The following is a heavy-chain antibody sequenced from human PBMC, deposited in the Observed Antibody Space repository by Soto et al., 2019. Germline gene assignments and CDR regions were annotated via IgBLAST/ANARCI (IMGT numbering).Heavy chain of an antibody. CDR3: AREDGYCSSTSCYEGGDYYYYYGMDV. V-gene: IGHV1-69*13. Sequence: SVKVSGKASGGTFSSYAISWVRQAPGQGLEWMGGIIPIFGTANYAQKFQGRVTITADESTSTAYMELSSLRSEDTAVYYCAREDGYCSSTSCYEGGDYYYYYGMDVWGQGTTVTVSS. J-gene: IGHJ6*02. CDR1: GGTFSSYA. D-gene: IGHD2-2*01. CDR2: IIPIFGTA.